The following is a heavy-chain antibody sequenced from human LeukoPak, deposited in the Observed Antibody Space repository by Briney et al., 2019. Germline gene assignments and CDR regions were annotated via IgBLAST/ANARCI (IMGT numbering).Heavy chain of an antibody. CDR2: FDPEDGET. D-gene: IGHD6-19*01. Sequence: GASVKVSCKVSGYTLTELSMHWVRQAPGKGLEWMGGFDPEDGETSYAQKFQGRVTITRDTSTSTAYMELSSLRSEDTAVYYCARDPVEYSSGWYEWGQGTLVTVSS. CDR3: ARDPVEYSSGWYE. V-gene: IGHV1-24*01. J-gene: IGHJ4*02. CDR1: GYTLTELS.